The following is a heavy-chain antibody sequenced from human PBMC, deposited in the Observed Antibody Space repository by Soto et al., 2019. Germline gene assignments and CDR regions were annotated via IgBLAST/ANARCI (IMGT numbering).Heavy chain of an antibody. Sequence: QVQLQESGPGLVKPSQTLSLTCTVSGGSISSGGYYWSWIRQHPGKGLEWIGYIYYSGSTYYNPSLKSRVTISVDTSKNQFSLKLSSVTAADTAVYYYATYSSSHTRDYYFDYWGQGTLVTVSS. CDR1: GGSISSGGYY. J-gene: IGHJ4*02. CDR2: IYYSGST. V-gene: IGHV4-31*03. CDR3: ATYSSSHTRDYYFDY. D-gene: IGHD6-13*01.